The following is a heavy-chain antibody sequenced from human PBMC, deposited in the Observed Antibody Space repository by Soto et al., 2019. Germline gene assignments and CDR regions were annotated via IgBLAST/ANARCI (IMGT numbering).Heavy chain of an antibody. D-gene: IGHD5-12*01. CDR3: AREWASYSGYDSHYYGMDV. CDR2: ISSSSSYI. CDR1: GFTFSSYS. Sequence: EVQLVESGGGLVKPGGSLRLSCAASGFTFSSYSMNWVRQAPGKGLEWVSSISSSSSYIYYADSVKGRFTISRDNAKNSLYLQMNSLRAEDTAVYYCAREWASYSGYDSHYYGMDVWGQGTTVTVSS. V-gene: IGHV3-21*01. J-gene: IGHJ6*02.